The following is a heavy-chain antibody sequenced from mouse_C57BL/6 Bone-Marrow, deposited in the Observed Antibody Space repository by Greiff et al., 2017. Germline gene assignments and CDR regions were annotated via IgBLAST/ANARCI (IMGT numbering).Heavy chain of an antibody. Sequence: QVQLQQSGAELVKPGASVKMSCKASGYTFTTYPIEWMKQNHGKSLEWIGNFHPYNDDTKYNEKFKGKATLTVDTSSSTAYMELHSLTSEDSAVYFCASPWGYFDYWGQGTTLTVSS. V-gene: IGHV1-47*01. CDR1: GYTFTTYP. J-gene: IGHJ2*01. CDR3: ASPWGYFDY. CDR2: FHPYNDDT.